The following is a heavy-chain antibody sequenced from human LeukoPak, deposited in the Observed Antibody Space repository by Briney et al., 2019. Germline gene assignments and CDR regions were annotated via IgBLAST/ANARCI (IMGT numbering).Heavy chain of an antibody. CDR2: ISGSGDST. CDR1: GFIFSSYA. CDR3: AKGYYADFDY. V-gene: IGHV3-23*01. J-gene: IGHJ4*02. Sequence: GGSLRLSCAASGFIFSSYAMSWVRQAPGKGLEWVSAISGSGDSTYCADSVKGRFTISRDNSKSTLFLQMDSLGAEDTAVYYCAKGYYADFDYWGQGTLVTVSS. D-gene: IGHD3-22*01.